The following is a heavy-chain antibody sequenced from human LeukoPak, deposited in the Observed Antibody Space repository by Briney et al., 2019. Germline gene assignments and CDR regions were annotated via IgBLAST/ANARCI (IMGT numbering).Heavy chain of an antibody. D-gene: IGHD6-19*01. J-gene: IGHJ4*02. CDR2: IYYSGSG. V-gene: IGHV4-59*01. CDR1: GGSISNYY. CDR3: ARGPRSFDY. Sequence: SETLSLTCTVSGGSISNYYWSWIRQPPGKGLEWIGYIYYSGSGNYNPSLKSRVTISVDTSKNQFSLKLSSVTAADTAVYYCARGPRSFDYWGQGTLVPVPT.